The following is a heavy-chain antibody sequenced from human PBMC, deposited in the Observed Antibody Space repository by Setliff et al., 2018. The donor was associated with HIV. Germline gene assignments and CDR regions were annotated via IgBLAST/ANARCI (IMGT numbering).Heavy chain of an antibody. V-gene: IGHV4-38-2*01. J-gene: IGHJ4*02. Sequence: SETLSLTCDVSGFSISSRYYWGWIRQSPGKGLEWIGNIYHTGSSYYNPSLKSRVTISVDTSKNQFSLKLSSVTAADTAVYYCARGGYYGDSPADFDYWGQGTLVTVPS. CDR1: GFSISSRYY. D-gene: IGHD4-17*01. CDR2: IYHTGSS. CDR3: ARGGYYGDSPADFDY.